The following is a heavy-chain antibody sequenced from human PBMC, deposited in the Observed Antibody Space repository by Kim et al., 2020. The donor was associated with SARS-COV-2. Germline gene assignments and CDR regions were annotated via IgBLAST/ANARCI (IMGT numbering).Heavy chain of an antibody. CDR3: ARDPSTFYYDSSGYSTFDH. Sequence: SETLSLTCTVSGGSISTHSYYWGWLRQPPGKGLEWIGSIYFSGSTYYNPSLKSRVTISVDTSKNQFSLKLTSVTAADTAVYFCARDPSTFYYDSSGYSTFDHWGQGTLVTVSS. V-gene: IGHV4-39*02. CDR2: IYFSGST. J-gene: IGHJ4*02. D-gene: IGHD3-22*01. CDR1: GGSISTHSYY.